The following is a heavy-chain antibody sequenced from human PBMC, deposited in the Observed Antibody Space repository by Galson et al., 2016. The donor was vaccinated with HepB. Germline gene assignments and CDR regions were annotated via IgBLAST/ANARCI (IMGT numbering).Heavy chain of an antibody. Sequence: SLRLSCAASGFTISSHWMTWVRQAPGKGLEWVAYIKDDGSQKYYVDSVKGRFTISRDNAKNSLYPQMNTLRAEDTALYYCARDPGRREDVWGQGTTVTVSS. CDR1: GFTISSHW. CDR2: IKDDGSQK. CDR3: ARDPGRREDV. J-gene: IGHJ6*02. V-gene: IGHV3-7*04.